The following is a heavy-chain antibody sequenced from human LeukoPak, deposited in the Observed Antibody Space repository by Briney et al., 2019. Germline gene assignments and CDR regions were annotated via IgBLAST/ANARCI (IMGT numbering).Heavy chain of an antibody. V-gene: IGHV4-4*07. Sequence: PSETLSLTCTVSGGSISSYYWSWIRQPAGKGLEWIGRIYTSGSTNYNPSLKSRVTMSVDTSKNQFSLKLSSVTAADTAVYYCARGVMITFGGVIVSQETFDYWGQGTLVTVSS. J-gene: IGHJ4*02. CDR2: IYTSGST. CDR1: GGSISSYY. D-gene: IGHD3-16*02. CDR3: ARGVMITFGGVIVSQETFDY.